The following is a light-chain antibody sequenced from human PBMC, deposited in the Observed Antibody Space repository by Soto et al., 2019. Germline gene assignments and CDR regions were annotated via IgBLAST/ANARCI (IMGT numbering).Light chain of an antibody. CDR2: DAS. V-gene: IGKV1-5*01. J-gene: IGKJ1*01. Sequence: DIQMTQSPSTLSGSVGDRVTITCRASKNINTWVAWYQQKPGKAPKLLIYDASSLESGVPSSVSGSGSGKESTLTISSLQPADFATYYCQQYNTFWTFGPGTRV. CDR1: KNINTW. CDR3: QQYNTFWT.